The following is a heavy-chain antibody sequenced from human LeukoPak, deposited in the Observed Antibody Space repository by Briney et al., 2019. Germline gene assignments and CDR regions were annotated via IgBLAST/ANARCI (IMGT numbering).Heavy chain of an antibody. CDR2: INPNSGGT. CDR1: GYTFTGYY. V-gene: IGHV1-2*02. CDR3: AREKSDSSGYYFYFDY. D-gene: IGHD3-22*01. Sequence: GASVKVSCKASGYTFTGYYMHWVRQAPGQGLEWMGWINPNSGGTNYAQKFQGRVTMTRDTSISTAYMELSRLRPDDTAVYYCAREKSDSSGYYFYFDYWGQGTLVTVSS. J-gene: IGHJ4*02.